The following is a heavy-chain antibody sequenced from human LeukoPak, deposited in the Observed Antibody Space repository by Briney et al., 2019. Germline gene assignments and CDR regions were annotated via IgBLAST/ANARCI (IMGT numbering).Heavy chain of an antibody. CDR2: ISGSGGST. D-gene: IGHD6-13*01. Sequence: GGSLRLSCAASGFTFSSYAMSWVRQAPGKGLEWVSAISGSGGSTYYADSVKGRFTISRDNSKNTLYLQMNSLRAEDTAVYYCAKDLGFRGYSSTYFDYWGQGTLVTVSS. J-gene: IGHJ4*02. CDR1: GFTFSSYA. V-gene: IGHV3-23*01. CDR3: AKDLGFRGYSSTYFDY.